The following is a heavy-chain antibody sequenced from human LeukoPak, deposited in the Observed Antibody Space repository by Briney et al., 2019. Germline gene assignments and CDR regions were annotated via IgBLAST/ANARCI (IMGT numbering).Heavy chain of an antibody. D-gene: IGHD3-22*01. CDR3: ARGYYDSSGYFLPGEVTFDY. CDR1: GFTFSSYD. V-gene: IGHV3-13*01. Sequence: PGGSLRLSCEASGFTFSSYDMHWVRKATGKGLEWVSAIGTAGDTYYPGSVKGRFTISRENAKNSLHLQMNSLRAEDTAVYYCARGYYDSSGYFLPGEVTFDYWGQGTLVTVSS. CDR2: IGTAGDT. J-gene: IGHJ4*02.